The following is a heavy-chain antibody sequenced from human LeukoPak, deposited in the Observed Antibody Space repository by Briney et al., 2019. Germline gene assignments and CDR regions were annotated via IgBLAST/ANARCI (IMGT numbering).Heavy chain of an antibody. D-gene: IGHD5-24*01. CDR2: IRSKANSYAT. V-gene: IGHV3-73*01. CDR1: GFTFSGSA. CDR3: SRSSDGYISDY. Sequence: GGSLKLSCAAPGFTFSGSAMHWVRQASGKGLEWVGRIRSKANSYATAYAASVKGRFTISRDDSKNTAYLQMNSLKTEDTAVYYCSRSSDGYISDYWGQGTLVTVSS. J-gene: IGHJ4*02.